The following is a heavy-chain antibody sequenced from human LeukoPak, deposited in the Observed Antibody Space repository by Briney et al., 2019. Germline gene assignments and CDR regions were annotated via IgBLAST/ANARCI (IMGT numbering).Heavy chain of an antibody. J-gene: IGHJ4*02. V-gene: IGHV3-23*01. CDR2: ISGGAVNT. CDR1: GFTFSSYA. CDR3: AKAPRGCFNWLLYFDY. D-gene: IGHD3-9*01. Sequence: GGSLRLSCAASGFTFSSYAMSWVRQAPGKGLEWVSTISGGAVNTYYADSVKGRFTISRDNSKNALYVQMNSLRAEDTAVYYCAKAPRGCFNWLLYFDYWGQGTLVTVSS.